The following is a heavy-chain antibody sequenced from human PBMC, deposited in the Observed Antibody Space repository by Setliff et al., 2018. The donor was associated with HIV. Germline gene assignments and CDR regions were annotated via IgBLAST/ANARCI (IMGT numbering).Heavy chain of an antibody. Sequence: ASVKVSCKSSGYTFTAHHIHWVRQATGQGLEWMGWISAYNGNTNYAQKLQGRVSMTTDTSTSTAYMEMKSLTSDDTAVYYCARMLGSSGWYVYWGQGTLVTVSS. D-gene: IGHD6-19*01. CDR1: GYTFTAHH. CDR3: ARMLGSSGWYVY. CDR2: ISAYNGNT. V-gene: IGHV1-18*04. J-gene: IGHJ4*02.